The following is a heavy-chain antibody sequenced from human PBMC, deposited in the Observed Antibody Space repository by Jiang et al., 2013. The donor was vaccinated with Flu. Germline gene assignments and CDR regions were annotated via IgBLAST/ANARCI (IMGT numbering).Heavy chain of an antibody. D-gene: IGHD2-15*01. V-gene: IGHV3-23*01. J-gene: IGHJ3*01. CDR2: INDIGVTT. CDR3: SRSPLLRDAFDF. CDR1: GFTFSSYA. Sequence: LEVWGRLGHXRGGPVRLSCEASGFTFSSYAMNWVRQAPGKGLEWVSTINDIGVTTYYADSVTGRFTISRDNARNIVSLQMDSLRAEDTAIYFCSRSPLLRDAFDFWGPGTVVSVFS.